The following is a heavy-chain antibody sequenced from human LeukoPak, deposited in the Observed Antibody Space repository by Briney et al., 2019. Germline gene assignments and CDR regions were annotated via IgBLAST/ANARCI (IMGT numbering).Heavy chain of an antibody. CDR2: INSDGSST. D-gene: IGHD2-15*01. Sequence: GGSLRLSCAASGFTFSTYWMHWVRQAPGKGLVWVSHINSDGSSTSYADSVKGRFTTSRDNAKNTLYLQMNSLRAEDTAVYYCARVGSGGSCYDYWGQGTLVTVSS. CDR1: GFTFSTYW. V-gene: IGHV3-74*01. J-gene: IGHJ4*02. CDR3: ARVGSGGSCYDY.